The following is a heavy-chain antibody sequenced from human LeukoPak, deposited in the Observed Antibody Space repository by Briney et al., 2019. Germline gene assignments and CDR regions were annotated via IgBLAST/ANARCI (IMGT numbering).Heavy chain of an antibody. D-gene: IGHD3-10*01. CDR1: GFTFSSYA. Sequence: GGSLRLSCAASGFTFSSYAMSWVRQAPGKGLEWVSAISGSGGSTYYADSVKGRFTISRDNSKNTLYLQMNSLRAEDTAVYYCAKDTAYYYASGSYNFYFDYWGQGTLVTVSS. V-gene: IGHV3-23*01. CDR2: ISGSGGST. J-gene: IGHJ4*02. CDR3: AKDTAYYYASGSYNFYFDY.